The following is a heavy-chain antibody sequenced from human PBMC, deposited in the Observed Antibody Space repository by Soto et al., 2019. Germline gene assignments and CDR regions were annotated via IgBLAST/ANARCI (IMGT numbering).Heavy chain of an antibody. CDR1: GDTFSKYA. J-gene: IGHJ4*02. Sequence: QVRLVQSGTEVNKPGSSVKVSCQASGDTFSKYAISWVRQAPGQGLEWMGGIIPIFGAPNHAQKFQARVTITAAESTTTVYMQLTRLTSEDTAVYYCAGAAEWSYALKYAVISTYGLYWGQGPLVTVSS. D-gene: IGHD3-3*01. CDR3: AGAAEWSYALKYAVISTYGLY. CDR2: IIPIFGAP. V-gene: IGHV1-69*01.